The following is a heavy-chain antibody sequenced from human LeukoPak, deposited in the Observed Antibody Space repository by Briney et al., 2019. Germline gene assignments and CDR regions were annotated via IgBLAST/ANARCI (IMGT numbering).Heavy chain of an antibody. CDR2: ISSSSSYI. CDR3: ARDYRKIAARREFDY. Sequence: TGGSLGLSCAASGFTFSSYSMNWVRQAPGKGLEWVSSISSSSSYIYYADSVKGRFTISRDNAKNSLYLQMNSLRAEDTAVYYCARDYRKIAARREFDYWGQGTLVTVSS. CDR1: GFTFSSYS. J-gene: IGHJ4*02. D-gene: IGHD6-6*01. V-gene: IGHV3-21*01.